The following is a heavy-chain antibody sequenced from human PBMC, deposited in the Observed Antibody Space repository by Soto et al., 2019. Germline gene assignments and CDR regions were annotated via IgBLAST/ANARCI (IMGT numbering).Heavy chain of an antibody. D-gene: IGHD4-17*01. Sequence: SETLSLTCTVSGGSLTSNSYYWGWIRQPPGKGLEWIGSFYYSQSTYFNPSLKSRVTISVETSKNQYSLKLSAVTTADTAVYYCARRSTVTYDYWGQGILVTVSS. V-gene: IGHV4-39*01. J-gene: IGHJ4*02. CDR1: GGSLTSNSYY. CDR3: ARRSTVTYDY. CDR2: FYYSQST.